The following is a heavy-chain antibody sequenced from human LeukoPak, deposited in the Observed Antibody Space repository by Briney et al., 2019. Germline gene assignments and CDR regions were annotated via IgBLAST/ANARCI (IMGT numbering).Heavy chain of an antibody. D-gene: IGHD2-21*01. V-gene: IGHV4-39*01. Sequence: SETLSLTCTVSGGSISSRSYYWGWIRQPPGKGLEWIGTIYHSGTAYYNPSLKSRVTMSVDTSKNQFSLHLSSVTAADTAVYYCARQVIPGWFDPWGQGTLVTVSS. CDR2: IYHSGTA. CDR1: GGSISSRSYY. J-gene: IGHJ5*02. CDR3: ARQVIPGWFDP.